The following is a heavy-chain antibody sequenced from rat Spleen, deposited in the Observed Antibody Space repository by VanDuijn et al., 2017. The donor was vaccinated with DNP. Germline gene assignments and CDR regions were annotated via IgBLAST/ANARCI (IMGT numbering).Heavy chain of an antibody. CDR1: GYSITSGYR. D-gene: IGHD1-4*01. Sequence: EVQLQESGPGLVKPSQSLSLTCSVTGYSITSGYRWNWIRKFPGNKLEWMGYINSAGSTDYNPSLKSRISITRDTSKNQFFLQVISGTPEDTATYYCAEEPGLGDALDAWGQGTSVTVSS. CDR2: INSAGST. J-gene: IGHJ4*01. CDR3: AEEPGLGDALDA. V-gene: IGHV3-3*01.